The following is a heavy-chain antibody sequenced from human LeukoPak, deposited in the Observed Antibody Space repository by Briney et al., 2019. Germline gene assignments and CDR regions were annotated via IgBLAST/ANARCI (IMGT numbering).Heavy chain of an antibody. CDR3: ASSSTVTTVFDP. CDR1: GYTFTNYD. J-gene: IGHJ5*02. V-gene: IGHV1-18*01. D-gene: IGHD4-11*01. Sequence: ASVKVSCKASGYTFTNYDINWVRQAPGQGLEWMGWISAYNGNTNYAQKLQGRVTMTTDTSTSTAYMELRSLRSDDTAVYYCASSSTVTTVFDPWGQGTLVTVSS. CDR2: ISAYNGNT.